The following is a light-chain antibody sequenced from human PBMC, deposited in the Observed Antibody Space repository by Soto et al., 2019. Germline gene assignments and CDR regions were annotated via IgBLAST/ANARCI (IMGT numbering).Light chain of an antibody. CDR1: QDVKYY. CDR3: HQRGVWPT. V-gene: IGKV3-11*01. CDR2: DTS. J-gene: IGKJ4*01. Sequence: EIVVTQSPATLSLSPGERATLSCRASQDVKYYLAWYQQKPGKAPRLLIYDTSIRATGVPARFSGSGSGTDFTLTINSQEPEDFAVYYCHQRGVWPTFGGGTRVEIK.